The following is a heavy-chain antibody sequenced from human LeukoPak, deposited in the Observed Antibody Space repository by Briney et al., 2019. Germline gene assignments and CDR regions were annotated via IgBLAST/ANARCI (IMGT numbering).Heavy chain of an antibody. CDR2: IYTSGST. J-gene: IGHJ6*03. CDR1: GGSISSGSYY. V-gene: IGHV4-61*02. Sequence: PSQTLSLTCTVSGGSISSGSYYWSWIRQPAGKGLEWIGRIYTSGSTNYNPSLKSRVTMSVDTSKNQFSLKLSSVTAADTAVYYCARDQPYSYGLFGYYYYMDVWGKGTTVTVSS. CDR3: ARDQPYSYGLFGYYYYMDV. D-gene: IGHD5-18*01.